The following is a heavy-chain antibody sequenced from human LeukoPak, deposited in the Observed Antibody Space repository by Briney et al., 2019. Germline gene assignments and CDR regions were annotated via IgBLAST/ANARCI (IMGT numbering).Heavy chain of an antibody. CDR3: ARGLYGSGSHDY. V-gene: IGHV1-8*01. Sequence: ASVKVSCKASGYTFTSYDINWVRQAPGQGLEWMGWMNPNSGNTGYAQKFQGRVTMTRNTSISTAYMELSSLRSEDTAVYYCARGLYGSGSHDYWGQGTPVTVSS. J-gene: IGHJ4*02. D-gene: IGHD3-10*01. CDR2: MNPNSGNT. CDR1: GYTFTSYD.